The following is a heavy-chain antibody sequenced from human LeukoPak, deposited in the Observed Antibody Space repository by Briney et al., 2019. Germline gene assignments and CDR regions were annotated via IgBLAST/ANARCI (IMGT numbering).Heavy chain of an antibody. V-gene: IGHV5-51*01. CDR1: GYSFTSYW. D-gene: IGHD3-10*01. CDR3: ARHVDYYGSGSYYNSFVDY. J-gene: IGHJ4*02. CDR2: IYPGDSDT. Sequence: GESLKISCKGSGYSFTSYWIGWVRQMPGKGLEWMGIIYPGDSDTRYSPSFQGQVTISADKSISTAYLQWSSLKASDTAMYYCARHVDYYGSGSYYNSFVDYWGQGNLVTVSS.